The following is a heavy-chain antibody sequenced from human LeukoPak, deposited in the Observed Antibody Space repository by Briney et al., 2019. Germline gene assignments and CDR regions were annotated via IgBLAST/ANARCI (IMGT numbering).Heavy chain of an antibody. CDR1: GCTFSSYW. J-gene: IGHJ4*02. V-gene: IGHV3-74*01. Sequence: PGGSLRLSCAASGCTFSSYWMHWVRQAPGKGLVWVSRINIDGSSTSYADSVKGRFTISRDNAKNTLYLKMNSLRAEDTAVYYCAREGYGSSWYLRYWGQGTLVTVSS. CDR2: INIDGSST. CDR3: AREGYGSSWYLRY. D-gene: IGHD6-13*01.